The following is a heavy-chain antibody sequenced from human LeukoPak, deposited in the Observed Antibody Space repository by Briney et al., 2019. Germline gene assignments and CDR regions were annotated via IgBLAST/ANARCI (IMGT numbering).Heavy chain of an antibody. CDR1: GCTFSSYS. V-gene: IGHV3-21*01. CDR2: ISSSSSYI. Sequence: GGSLTLSCAASGCTFSSYSMNWVRQPPGKGLEWVASISSSSSYIYYGDSVKGRFTISRDNAKNSLYLQMNSLRAEYTAVYYCARDRAAAGTDLDYWGQGTLVTVSS. J-gene: IGHJ4*02. CDR3: ARDRAAAGTDLDY. D-gene: IGHD6-13*01.